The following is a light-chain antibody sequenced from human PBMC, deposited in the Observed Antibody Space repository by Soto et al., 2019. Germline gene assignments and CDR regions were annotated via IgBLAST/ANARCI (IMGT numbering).Light chain of an antibody. Sequence: VLTQSPATLSVSPGASATLSCRASQSVSTNLAWYQQKPGQVPRVLIYGASTRATGVPARFSGSGSGAEFTLTISSLEPEDSAVYYCQQRSNWLFGPGTKVDIK. CDR2: GAS. CDR1: QSVSTN. V-gene: IGKV3-11*01. J-gene: IGKJ3*01. CDR3: QQRSNWL.